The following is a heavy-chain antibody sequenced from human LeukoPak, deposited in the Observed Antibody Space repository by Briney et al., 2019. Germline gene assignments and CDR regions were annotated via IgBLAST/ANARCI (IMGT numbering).Heavy chain of an antibody. J-gene: IGHJ1*01. CDR3: ARSQGVYYYGPGSPQPYFQH. V-gene: IGHV4-61*01. CDR2: IYYSGST. D-gene: IGHD3-10*01. CDR1: GGSVSSGSYY. Sequence: SETLSLTCTVSGGSVSSGSYYWSWIRQPPGKGLEWIGYIYYSGSTNYNPSLKSRVTISVDTSKNQFSLKLSSVTAADTAVYYCARSQGVYYYGPGSPQPYFQHSGQGTLVTVSS.